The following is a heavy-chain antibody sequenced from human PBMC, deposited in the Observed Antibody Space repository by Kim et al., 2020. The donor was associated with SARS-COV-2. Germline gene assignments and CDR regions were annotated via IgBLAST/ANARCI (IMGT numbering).Heavy chain of an antibody. V-gene: IGHV4-34*01. CDR3: ASGRPGSGWHYYYFYGLD. D-gene: IGHD6-25*01. CDR1: GGSFSGHY. Sequence: SETLSLTCAVYGGSFSGHYWSWIRQPPGKGLEWIGEINHSGSTNYNPSLKSRVTISVDTSKTQFSLTLSSVTAAATAVYYCASGRPGSGWHYYYFYGLD. J-gene: IGHJ6*01. CDR2: INHSGST.